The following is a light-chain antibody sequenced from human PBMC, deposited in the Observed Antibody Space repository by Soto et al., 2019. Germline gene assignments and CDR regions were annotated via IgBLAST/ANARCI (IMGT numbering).Light chain of an antibody. Sequence: SYELTQTPSVSAAPGQAARITCGGNNIGIKTVHWYQQKPGQAPVLVVYDDSDRPSGIPERFSGSNSWNTATLTISSVEAGDEADYYCQVWDSSSDHYVFGTGTKVTVL. CDR2: DDS. CDR3: QVWDSSSDHYV. CDR1: NIGIKT. J-gene: IGLJ1*01. V-gene: IGLV3-21*02.